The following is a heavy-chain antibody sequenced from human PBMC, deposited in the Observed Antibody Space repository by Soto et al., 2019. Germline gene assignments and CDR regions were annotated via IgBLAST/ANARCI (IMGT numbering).Heavy chain of an antibody. D-gene: IGHD3-10*01. Sequence: QVQLQESGPGLVKPSQTLSLTCSVSGGSISSGDYYWTWIRQHPGKGLEWIGYIYYSGRTYDNPSLRSRTTLTVDTTKNQFSLKLSSVPAADTAVYYCARGPHSMVRGVPQSDPLGQGTLVTVSS. J-gene: IGHJ5*02. CDR3: ARGPHSMVRGVPQSDP. CDR1: GGSISSGDYY. CDR2: IYYSGRT. V-gene: IGHV4-31*03.